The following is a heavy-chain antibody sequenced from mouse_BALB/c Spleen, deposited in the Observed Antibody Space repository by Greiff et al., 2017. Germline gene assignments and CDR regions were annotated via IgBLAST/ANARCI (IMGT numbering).Heavy chain of an antibody. D-gene: IGHD2-4*01. CDR2: IRNKANGYTT. Sequence: EVKLVESGGGLVQPGGSLRLSCATSGFTFTDYYMSWVRQPPGKALEWMGFIRNKANGYTTEYSASGKGRFTISRDNTESILYLQMHTMRAEDSASYYCAKDIVDYDVSYYAMDYWGQGTSVTVSS. V-gene: IGHV7-3*02. J-gene: IGHJ4*01. CDR3: AKDIVDYDVSYYAMDY. CDR1: GFTFTDYY.